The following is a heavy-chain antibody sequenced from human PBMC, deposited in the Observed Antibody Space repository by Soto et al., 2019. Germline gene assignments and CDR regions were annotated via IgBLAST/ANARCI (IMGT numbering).Heavy chain of an antibody. CDR1: GYTFTVYF. J-gene: IGHJ5*02. CDR3: ARGGGTILAPLP. D-gene: IGHD3-10*01. Sequence: QVQLVRSGAEVKKPGASVKVACKASGYTFTVYFMHWVRQAPGQGLEWMGWINPNSGATKYAQKFQGSVTLTRDTSINTAYMELSMLRSDDTAIYFCARGGGTILAPLPWGQGTLVTVSS. CDR2: INPNSGAT. V-gene: IGHV1-2*02.